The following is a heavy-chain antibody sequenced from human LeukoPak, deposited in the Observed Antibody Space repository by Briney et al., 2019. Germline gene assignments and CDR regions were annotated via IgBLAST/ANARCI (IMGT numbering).Heavy chain of an antibody. D-gene: IGHD1-14*01. CDR3: AKDRNSRYYYYGMDV. CDR1: GFTFSSYG. CDR2: ISYDGSNK. Sequence: GRSLRLSCAASGFTFSSYGVHWVRQAPGKGLEWVAVISYDGSNKYYADSVKGRFTISRDNSKNTLYLQMNSLRAEDTAVYYCAKDRNSRYYYYGMDVWGQGTTVTVSS. V-gene: IGHV3-30*18. J-gene: IGHJ6*02.